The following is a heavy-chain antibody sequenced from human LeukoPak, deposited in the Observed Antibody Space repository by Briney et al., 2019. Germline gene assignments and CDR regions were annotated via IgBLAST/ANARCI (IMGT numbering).Heavy chain of an antibody. V-gene: IGHV4-59*10. J-gene: IGHJ4*02. Sequence: SETLSLTCAVYGGSFSGYYWSWIRQPAGKGLEWIGRIYTSGSTNYNPSLKSRVTMSVDTSKNQFSLKLSSVTAADTAVYYCARSRRSSGWLLYPEPFDYWGQGTLVTVSS. CDR1: GGSFSGYY. CDR2: IYTSGST. CDR3: ARSRRSSGWLLYPEPFDY. D-gene: IGHD3-22*01.